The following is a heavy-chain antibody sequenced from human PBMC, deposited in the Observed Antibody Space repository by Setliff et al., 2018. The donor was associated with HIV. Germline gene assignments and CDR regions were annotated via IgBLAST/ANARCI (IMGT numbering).Heavy chain of an antibody. CDR1: GGSISSSSYY. Sequence: SETLSLTCTVSGGSISSSSYYWGWIRQPPGKGREWIGSIFYSGSANYNPSLRSPVTISADTSKNQVSLRLRSVTAADTAVYYCASRVYYYDSNNFLREEGFDPWGQGTLVTVSS. V-gene: IGHV4-39*01. J-gene: IGHJ5*02. D-gene: IGHD3-22*01. CDR3: ASRVYYYDSNNFLREEGFDP. CDR2: IFYSGSA.